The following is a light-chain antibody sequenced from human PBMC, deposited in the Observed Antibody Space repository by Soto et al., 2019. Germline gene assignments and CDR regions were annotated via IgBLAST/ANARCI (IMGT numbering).Light chain of an antibody. CDR2: WAS. Sequence: DIVMTQSPDSLAVSLGERATINCKSSQSVLYSSNNKNNLAWYQQKPGQPPKLLIYWASSRESGVPVRFSGSGSGTEFTLTISSLQPDDFATYYCQQYNTYSTFGQGTRLEIK. CDR3: QQYNTYST. CDR1: QSVLYSSNNKNN. J-gene: IGKJ5*01. V-gene: IGKV4-1*01.